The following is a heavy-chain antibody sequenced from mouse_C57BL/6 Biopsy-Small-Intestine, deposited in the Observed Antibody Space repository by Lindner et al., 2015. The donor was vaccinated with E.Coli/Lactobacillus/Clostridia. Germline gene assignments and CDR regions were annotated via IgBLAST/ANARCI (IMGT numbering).Heavy chain of an antibody. D-gene: IGHD1-1*01. CDR2: INPGSGDT. CDR1: GYAFPNYL. CDR3: ARSGNYYGTSRDYFDV. Sequence: VQLQESGAELVRPGTSVKVSCKASGYAFPNYLIEWIKQRPGQGLGWIGVINPGSGDTNYNEKFRDKATLTADKSSSTAYMQLSSLTSEDSAVYFCARSGNYYGTSRDYFDVWGTGTTVTVSS. V-gene: IGHV1-54*01. J-gene: IGHJ1*03.